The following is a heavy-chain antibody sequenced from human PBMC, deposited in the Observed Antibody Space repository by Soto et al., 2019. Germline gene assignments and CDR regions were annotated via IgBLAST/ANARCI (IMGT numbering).Heavy chain of an antibody. J-gene: IGHJ4*02. Sequence: TCGDYCGRRISQAPGKGLEWVSYISSSGSTIYYADSVKGRFTISRDNAKNSLYLQMNSLRAEDTAVYYCARHETLHGDYDYWGQGTLVTVSS. CDR1: TCGDYC. V-gene: IGHV3-11*01. D-gene: IGHD4-17*01. CDR3: ARHETLHGDYDY. CDR2: ISSSGSTI.